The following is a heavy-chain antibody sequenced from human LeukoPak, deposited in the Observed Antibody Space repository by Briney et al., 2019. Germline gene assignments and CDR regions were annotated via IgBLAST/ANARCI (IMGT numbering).Heavy chain of an antibody. CDR1: GFTFSSYA. CDR3: AEPEGGYYDIRPD. Sequence: SGGSLRLSCAASGFTFSSYAMSWVRQAPGKGLEWVSAISGSGGSTYYADSVKGRFTISRDNSKNTRYLQMNSLRAEDTAVYYCAEPEGGYYDIRPDWGQGTLVTVSS. CDR2: ISGSGGST. V-gene: IGHV3-23*01. D-gene: IGHD3-22*01. J-gene: IGHJ4*02.